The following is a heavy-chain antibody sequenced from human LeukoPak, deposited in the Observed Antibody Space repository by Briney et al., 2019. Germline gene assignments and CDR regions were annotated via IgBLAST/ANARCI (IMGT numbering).Heavy chain of an antibody. D-gene: IGHD6-13*01. J-gene: IGHJ5*02. CDR2: IYYSGST. CDR1: GGSISSSSYY. CDR3: ARAYSSSWYFNWFDP. Sequence: KPSETLSLTCTVSGGSISSSSYYWGWIRQPPGKGLEWIGSIYYSGSTYYNPSLKSRVTISVDTSKNQFSLKLSSVTAADTAVYYCARAYSSSWYFNWFDPWGQGTLVTVSS. V-gene: IGHV4-39*07.